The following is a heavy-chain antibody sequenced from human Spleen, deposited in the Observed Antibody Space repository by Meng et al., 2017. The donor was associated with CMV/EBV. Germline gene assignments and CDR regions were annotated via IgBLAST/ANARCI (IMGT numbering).Heavy chain of an antibody. J-gene: IGHJ4*02. D-gene: IGHD5-18*01. Sequence: GESLKISCAASGFTFSSYSMNWVRQAPGKGLEWISYMSSSSSTIYYADSVKGRFTISRDNSKNSLYLQMNSLRAEDTAVYYCARDSHVANTASDYWGQGTLVTVPQ. CDR1: GFTFSSYS. V-gene: IGHV3-48*04. CDR2: MSSSSSTI. CDR3: ARDSHVANTASDY.